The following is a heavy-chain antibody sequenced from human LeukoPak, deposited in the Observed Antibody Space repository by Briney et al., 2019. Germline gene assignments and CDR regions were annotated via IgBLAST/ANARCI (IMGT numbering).Heavy chain of an antibody. D-gene: IGHD3-10*01. CDR2: ISYDGSNK. CDR1: GFTFSSYA. J-gene: IGHJ3*02. CDR3: ARSFRSNPANDAFDM. V-gene: IGHV3-30*04. Sequence: GGSLRLSCAASGFTFSSYAMHWVRQAPGEGLEWVAVISYDGSNKYYADSVKGRFTISRDNSKNTLYLQMNSLRPEDTAVYYCARSFRSNPANDAFDMWGQGTMV.